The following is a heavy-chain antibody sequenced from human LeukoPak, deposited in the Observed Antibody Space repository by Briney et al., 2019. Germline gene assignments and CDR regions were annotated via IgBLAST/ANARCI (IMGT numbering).Heavy chain of an antibody. D-gene: IGHD3-3*01. CDR1: GFTFSSYS. Sequence: GGSLRLSCGASGFTFSSYSMNWVRQAPGKGLEWVSSISSSSSYTYYADSVKGRFTISRDNAKNSLYLQMNSLRAEDTAVYYCARDVPNPHYDFWSGPFDYWGQGTLVTVSS. CDR3: ARDVPNPHYDFWSGPFDY. V-gene: IGHV3-21*01. CDR2: ISSSSSYT. J-gene: IGHJ4*02.